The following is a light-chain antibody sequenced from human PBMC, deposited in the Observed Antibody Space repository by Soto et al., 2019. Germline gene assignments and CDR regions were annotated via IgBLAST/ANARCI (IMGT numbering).Light chain of an antibody. CDR2: DVS. J-gene: IGLJ1*01. Sequence: QSALTQPASVSGSPGQSITISCTGTSSDVGGYNYVSWYQQHPGKAPKRMIYDVSNRPSGVSNSFSGSKSGNTASLTISGLQAEDEADYYCSSYTSSSTYAFGTGTKLTVL. V-gene: IGLV2-14*01. CDR1: SSDVGGYNY. CDR3: SSYTSSSTYA.